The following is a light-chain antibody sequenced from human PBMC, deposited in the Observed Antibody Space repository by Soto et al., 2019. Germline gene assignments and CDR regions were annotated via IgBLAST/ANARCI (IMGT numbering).Light chain of an antibody. Sequence: DIQMTQSPSSVYASVGDRVIITSLASQGISSWLAWYQQKPWKAPNVLIYVPSILQSGVPSRFSGSGSGTEFTLTINSLQPEDFATYYCQQANHFPLTFGGGTKVHIK. J-gene: IGKJ4*01. CDR2: VPS. V-gene: IGKV1-12*01. CDR3: QQANHFPLT. CDR1: QGISSW.